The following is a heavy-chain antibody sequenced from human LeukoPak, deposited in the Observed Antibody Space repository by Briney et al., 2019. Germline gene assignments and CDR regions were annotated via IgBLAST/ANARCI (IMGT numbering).Heavy chain of an antibody. Sequence: GGSLRLSCAVSGITLSNYGMSWVRQAPGKGLEWVAGISDSGGGTNYADSVKGRFTISRDNPKNTLYLQMNSLRAEDTAVYYCAKDLFSGSGRAGNMGVWGKGTTVTVSS. CDR2: ISDSGGGT. V-gene: IGHV3-23*01. J-gene: IGHJ6*03. D-gene: IGHD3-10*01. CDR3: AKDLFSGSGRAGNMGV. CDR1: GITLSNYG.